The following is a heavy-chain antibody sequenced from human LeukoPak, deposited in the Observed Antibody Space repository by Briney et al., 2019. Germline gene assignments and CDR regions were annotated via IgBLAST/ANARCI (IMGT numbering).Heavy chain of an antibody. D-gene: IGHD3-10*01. CDR1: GYTFTGYY. CDR3: ARGGTMVRGVKGYYYGMDV. V-gene: IGHV1-2*04. CDR2: INPNSGGT. J-gene: IGHJ6*04. Sequence: GASVKVSCKASGYTFTGYYMHWVRQAPGQGLEWMGWINPNSGGTNYAQKFQGWVTMTRDTSISTAYMGLSRLRSDDTAVYYCARGGTMVRGVKGYYYGMDVWGKGTTVTVSS.